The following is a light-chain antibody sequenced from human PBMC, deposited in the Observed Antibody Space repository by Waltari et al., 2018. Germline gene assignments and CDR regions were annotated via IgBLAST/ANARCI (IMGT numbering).Light chain of an antibody. J-gene: IGLJ3*02. V-gene: IGLV2-14*01. CDR3: CSFTSRSTWV. CDR1: SSDVGGYNH. Sequence: QSALTQPASVSGSPGQSITIPCTGTSSDVGGYNHVSWYQQHPGKVPKLLIFDVSNRPSGVSNRFSGSKSGNTASLTISGLQAEDESDYYCCSFTSRSTWVFGGGTKLTVL. CDR2: DVS.